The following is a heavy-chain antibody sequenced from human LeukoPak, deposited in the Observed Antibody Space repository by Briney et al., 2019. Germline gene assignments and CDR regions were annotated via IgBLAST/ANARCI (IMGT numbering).Heavy chain of an antibody. V-gene: IGHV4-30-2*01. CDR3: AREDDSSGYYDY. CDR1: GGSISSGGYS. Sequence: SETLSLTCAVSGGSISSGGYSWSWLRQPPGKGLVWIGYIYHSGSTYYNPSLKSRVTISVDRSKNQFSLKLSSVTAADTAVYYCAREDDSSGYYDYWGQGTLVTVSS. J-gene: IGHJ4*02. CDR2: IYHSGST. D-gene: IGHD3-22*01.